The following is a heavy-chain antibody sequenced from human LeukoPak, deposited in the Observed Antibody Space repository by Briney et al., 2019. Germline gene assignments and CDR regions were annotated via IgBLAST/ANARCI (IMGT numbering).Heavy chain of an antibody. D-gene: IGHD2-21*01. V-gene: IGHV4-39*07. CDR2: ITYRGSP. Sequence: SETLSLTCTVSGGSISSSSYYWGWIRQPPGKGLQWIGEITYRGSPYYHPSLENRVAISIDASQRHVSLRLNSVTAADTAVYYCATYGGDWKFDSWGQGTLVTVSS. CDR1: GGSISSSSYY. J-gene: IGHJ4*02. CDR3: ATYGGDWKFDS.